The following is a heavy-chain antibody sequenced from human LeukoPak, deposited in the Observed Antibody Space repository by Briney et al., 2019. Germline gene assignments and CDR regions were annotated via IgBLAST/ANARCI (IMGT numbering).Heavy chain of an antibody. J-gene: IGHJ4*02. V-gene: IGHV1-69*05. CDR2: IIPIFGTA. CDR3: ASPLDYYDSCGYHY. CDR1: GGTFSSYA. D-gene: IGHD3-22*01. Sequence: SVKVSCKASGGTFSSYAISWVRQAPGQGLEWMGGIIPIFGTANYAQKFQGRVTITTDESTSTAYMELSSLRSEDTAVYYCASPLDYYDSCGYHYWGQGTLVTVSS.